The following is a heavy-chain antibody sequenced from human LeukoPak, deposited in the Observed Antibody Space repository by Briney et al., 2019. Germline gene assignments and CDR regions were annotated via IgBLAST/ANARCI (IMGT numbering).Heavy chain of an antibody. Sequence: ASVKVSCKASGYTFTSYGISWVRQAPGQGLEWMGWISAYNGNTNYAQKLQGRVTMTTDTFTSTAYMELRSLRSDDTAVYYCAAYSSSWYTNPWGQGTLVTVSS. V-gene: IGHV1-18*01. CDR2: ISAYNGNT. J-gene: IGHJ5*02. CDR3: AAYSSSWYTNP. D-gene: IGHD6-13*01. CDR1: GYTFTSYG.